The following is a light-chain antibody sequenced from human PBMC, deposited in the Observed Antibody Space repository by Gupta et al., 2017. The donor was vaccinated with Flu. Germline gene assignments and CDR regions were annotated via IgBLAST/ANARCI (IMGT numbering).Light chain of an antibody. J-gene: IGKJ2*03. Sequence: DIVITQSQPSRPCTPGEPSAISCRSSQSLLHSNGYNYLDWYLQKPGQSPQLLIYLGSNRASGVPDRFSGSGSGTDFTLKISRVEAEDVGVYYCMQALQTPPSFGQGTKLEIK. V-gene: IGKV2-28*01. CDR2: LGS. CDR1: QSLLHSNGYNY. CDR3: MQALQTPPS.